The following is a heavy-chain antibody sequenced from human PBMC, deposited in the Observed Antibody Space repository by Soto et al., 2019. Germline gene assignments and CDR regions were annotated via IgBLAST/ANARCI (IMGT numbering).Heavy chain of an antibody. J-gene: IGHJ6*02. CDR3: ARVGVWELLPLPYYYGMDV. Sequence: PVKVSCKASGGTFSSYAISWVRQAPGQGLEWMGGIIPIFGTANYAQKFRGRVTITADESTSTAYMELSSLRSEDTAVYYCARVGVWELLPLPYYYGMDVWGQGTTVTVSS. V-gene: IGHV1-69*13. D-gene: IGHD1-26*01. CDR2: IIPIFGTA. CDR1: GGTFSSYA.